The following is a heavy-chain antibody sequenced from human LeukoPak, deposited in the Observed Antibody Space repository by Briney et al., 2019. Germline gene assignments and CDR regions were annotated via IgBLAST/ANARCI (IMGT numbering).Heavy chain of an antibody. Sequence: RPSETLSLTCAVYGGSFSGYYWSWIRQPPGKGLEWIGEINHSGSTNYNPSLKSRVTISVDTSKNQFSLKLSSVTAADTAVYYCXXXXXXXXXXXXSXYSLPLFDYWGQGTLVTVSS. V-gene: IGHV4-34*01. CDR3: XXXXXXXXXXXXSXYSLPLFDY. D-gene: IGHD3-22*01. J-gene: IGHJ4*02. CDR2: INHSGST. CDR1: GGSFSGYY.